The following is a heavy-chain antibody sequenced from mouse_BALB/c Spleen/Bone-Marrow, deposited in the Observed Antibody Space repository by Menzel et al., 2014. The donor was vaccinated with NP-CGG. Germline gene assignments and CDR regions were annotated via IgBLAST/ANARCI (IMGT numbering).Heavy chain of an antibody. CDR3: ARGGRYDGFPY. Sequence: EVQVVESGAELVRPGALVKLSCKASGFNIKDYYMHWVKQRPEQGLEWIGWIDPENGNSIHDPKFQGKASITADTSSNTAYLQLSSLTSEDTAVYYCARGGRYDGFPYWGQGTLVTVSA. J-gene: IGHJ3*01. V-gene: IGHV14-1*02. CDR2: IDPENGNS. D-gene: IGHD2-14*01. CDR1: GFNIKDYY.